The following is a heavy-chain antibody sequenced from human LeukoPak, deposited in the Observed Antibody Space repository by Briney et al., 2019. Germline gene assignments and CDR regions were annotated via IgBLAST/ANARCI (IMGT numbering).Heavy chain of an antibody. D-gene: IGHD6-19*01. CDR2: ISGSGGST. CDR3: AKGQTGYSSGWYGKYYFDY. CDR1: GFTFSSYA. Sequence: GGSLRLSCAASGFTFSSYAMSWVRQAPGKGLEWVSAISGSGGSTYYADSVKGRFTISRDNSKNTLYLQMNSLRAEDTAAYYCAKGQTGYSSGWYGKYYFDYWGQGTLVTVSS. J-gene: IGHJ4*02. V-gene: IGHV3-23*01.